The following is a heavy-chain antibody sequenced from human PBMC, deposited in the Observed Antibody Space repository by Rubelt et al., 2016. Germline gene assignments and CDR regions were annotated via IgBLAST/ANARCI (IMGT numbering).Heavy chain of an antibody. CDR3: ARERDDYGDY. J-gene: IGHJ4*02. CDR1: GYTFTGYY. CDR2: IRAYNGNT. Sequence: QVQLVQSGAEVKKPGASVKVSCKASGYTFTGYYMHWVRQAPGQGLEWMGWIRAYNGNTNYAKKLQGRVTMTTDTSTSTAYMELRSLRSDDTAVYYCARERDDYGDYWGQGTLVTVSS. D-gene: IGHD5-24*01. V-gene: IGHV1-18*04.